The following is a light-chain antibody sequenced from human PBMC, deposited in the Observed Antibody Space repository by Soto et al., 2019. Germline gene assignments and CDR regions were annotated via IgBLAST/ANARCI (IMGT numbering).Light chain of an antibody. J-gene: IGKJ4*01. CDR3: QQNYRPPHT. CDR2: AAS. Sequence: IPLSQSTPSLSASVGDSVPITCRRSQSSSSYLNWYQQKPGKAPKLLIYAASSMQSGVPSRVSGSGSGTDFTLTISSLQPEDFATYYCQQNYRPPHTFGRGTKVDIK. V-gene: IGKV1-39*01. CDR1: QSSSSY.